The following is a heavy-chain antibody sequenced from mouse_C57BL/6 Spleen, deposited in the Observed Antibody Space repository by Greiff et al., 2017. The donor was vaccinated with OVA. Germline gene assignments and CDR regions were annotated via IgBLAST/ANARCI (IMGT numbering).Heavy chain of an antibody. CDR1: GFSLTSYG. D-gene: IGHD1-1*01. J-gene: IGHJ2*01. CDR2: IWSGGST. CDR3: ARNYYGSSYFDY. Sequence: VQLQQSGPGLVQPSQSLSITCTVSGFSLTSYGVHWVRQSPGKGLEWLGVIWSGGSTDNNAAFISRLSISKDNSKIQVFFKMNSLQADDTAIYYCARNYYGSSYFDYWGQGTTLTVSS. V-gene: IGHV2-2*01.